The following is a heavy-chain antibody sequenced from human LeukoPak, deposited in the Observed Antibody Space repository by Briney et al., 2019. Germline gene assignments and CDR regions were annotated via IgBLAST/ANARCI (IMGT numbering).Heavy chain of an antibody. V-gene: IGHV1-58*01. Sequence: SVKVSCKVSGFTFTSSSVQWVRQTRGQRLEWIGWIVVGSGNTNYAQKFQERVTITRDMSTSTAHMEVSSLRSEDTAVYYCAAVNEDEPTAGPFDYWGQGTLVTVSS. CDR1: GFTFTSSS. CDR2: IVVGSGNT. J-gene: IGHJ4*02. D-gene: IGHD1-14*01. CDR3: AAVNEDEPTAGPFDY.